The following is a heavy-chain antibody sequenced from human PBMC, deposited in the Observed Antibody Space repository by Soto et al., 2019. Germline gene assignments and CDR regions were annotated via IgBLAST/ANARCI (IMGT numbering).Heavy chain of an antibody. D-gene: IGHD6-13*01. Sequence: GGSLRLSCAASGFTFSSYWMHWVRQAPGKGLVWVSRINGDGSSTCYADSVKGRFTISRDNSKNTVYLQMNSLRAEDTALYYCTVEGYSSSWYYNWGQGTLVTVSS. CDR1: GFTFSSYW. J-gene: IGHJ4*02. V-gene: IGHV3-74*01. CDR3: TVEGYSSSWYYN. CDR2: INGDGSST.